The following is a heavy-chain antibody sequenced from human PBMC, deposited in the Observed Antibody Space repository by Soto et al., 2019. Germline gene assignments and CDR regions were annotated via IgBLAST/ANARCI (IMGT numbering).Heavy chain of an antibody. V-gene: IGHV4-61*01. Sequence: QVQLQESGPGLVKPSETLSLTCTVSGGSVSSGSYYWSWIRQPPGKRLEWIGYIYYSGSTNYNPSLKSRVTISVDTSKNQCSLKLSSVTAADTAVYYCARDRGPLDYWGQGTLVTVSS. J-gene: IGHJ4*02. CDR1: GGSVSSGSYY. CDR2: IYYSGST. CDR3: ARDRGPLDY.